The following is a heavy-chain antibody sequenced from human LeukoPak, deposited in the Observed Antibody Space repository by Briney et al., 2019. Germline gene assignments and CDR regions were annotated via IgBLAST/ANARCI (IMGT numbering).Heavy chain of an antibody. CDR1: GGSISSSSYY. V-gene: IGHV4-39*01. Sequence: SETLSLTCTVSGGSISSSSYYWGWIRQPPGKGLEWIGSIYYSGSTYYNPSLKSRVTISVDTSKNQFSLKLSSVTAADTAVYYCARHIAVAGPRFDYWGQGTLVTVSS. D-gene: IGHD6-19*01. J-gene: IGHJ4*02. CDR3: ARHIAVAGPRFDY. CDR2: IYYSGST.